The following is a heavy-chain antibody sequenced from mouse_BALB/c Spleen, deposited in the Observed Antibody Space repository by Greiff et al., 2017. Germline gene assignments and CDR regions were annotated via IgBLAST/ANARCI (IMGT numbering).Heavy chain of an antibody. Sequence: VQLKQSGAELVKPGASVKLSCTASGFNIKDTYMHWVKQRPEQGLEWIGRIDPANGNTKYDPKFQGKATITADTSSNTAYLQLSSLTSEDTAVYYCARLGTGVPFAYWGQGTLVTVSA. CDR1: GFNIKDTY. CDR2: IDPANGNT. CDR3: ARLGTGVPFAY. D-gene: IGHD4-1*01. J-gene: IGHJ3*01. V-gene: IGHV14-3*02.